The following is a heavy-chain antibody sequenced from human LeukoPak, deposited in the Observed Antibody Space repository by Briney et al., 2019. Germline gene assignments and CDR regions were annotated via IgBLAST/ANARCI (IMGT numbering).Heavy chain of an antibody. J-gene: IGHJ4*02. CDR1: GFTFSRYW. Sequence: GGSLRLSCAASGFTFSRYWMHWVRQAPGKGLVWVSRINSDGSYTSYADFVKGRFTISRDNAKNTVYLQMSSLRAEDTAVYYCARVCSTTDCLISAWGQGTLVTVSS. V-gene: IGHV3-74*01. CDR2: INSDGSYT. D-gene: IGHD2-2*01. CDR3: ARVCSTTDCLISA.